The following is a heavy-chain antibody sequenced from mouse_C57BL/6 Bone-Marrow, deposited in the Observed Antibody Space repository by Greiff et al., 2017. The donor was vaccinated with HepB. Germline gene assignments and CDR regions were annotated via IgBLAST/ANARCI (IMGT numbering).Heavy chain of an antibody. CDR1: GYTFTSYG. V-gene: IGHV1-81*01. J-gene: IGHJ4*01. CDR2: IYPRSGNT. Sequence: LEESGAELARPGASVKLSCKASGYTFTSYGISWVKQRTGQGLEWIGEIYPRSGNTYYNEKFKGKATLTADKSSSTAYMELRSLTSEDSAVYFCAKLGRYYYYAMDYWGQGTSVTVSS. D-gene: IGHD4-1*01. CDR3: AKLGRYYYYAMDY.